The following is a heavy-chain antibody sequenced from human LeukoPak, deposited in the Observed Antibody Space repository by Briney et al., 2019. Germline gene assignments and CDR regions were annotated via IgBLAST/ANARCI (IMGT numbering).Heavy chain of an antibody. Sequence: GGSLRLSCAASGFTFSSYAMTWVRQAPGKGLEWVSSISGGGDTTYYADSVRGRFTISRDNSKNTLSVQMNNLRAEDTAAYYCSKQRSEVVVAATNYWGQGTLVTVSS. J-gene: IGHJ4*02. D-gene: IGHD2-15*01. CDR3: SKQRSEVVVAATNY. CDR1: GFTFSSYA. CDR2: ISGGGDTT. V-gene: IGHV3-23*01.